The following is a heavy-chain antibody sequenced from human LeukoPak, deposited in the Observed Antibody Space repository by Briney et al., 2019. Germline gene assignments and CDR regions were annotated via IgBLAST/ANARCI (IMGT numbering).Heavy chain of an antibody. CDR2: IYYSGST. D-gene: IGHD6-13*01. J-gene: IGHJ4*02. V-gene: IGHV4-39*01. CDR1: GGSISSSSFY. CDR3: ARAYSSRASDY. Sequence: ASETLSLTCTVSGGSISSSSFYWGWIRQPPGKGLEWIGSIYYSGSTYYNPSLKSRVTISVDTSKNQFSLKLSSVTAADTAVYYCARAYSSRASDYWGQGTLVTVSS.